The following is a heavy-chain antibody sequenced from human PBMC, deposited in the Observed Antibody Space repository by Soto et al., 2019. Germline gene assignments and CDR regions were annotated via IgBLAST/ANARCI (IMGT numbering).Heavy chain of an antibody. CDR3: ARHHYCSGGSCYFARGMDV. Sequence: GESLKISCKGSGYSFTSYWISWVRQMPGKGLDWMGRIDPSDSYTNYSPSFQGHVTISADKSISTAYLQWSSLKASDTAMYYCARHHYCSGGSCYFARGMDVWGQGTTVTVSS. CDR1: GYSFTSYW. J-gene: IGHJ6*02. D-gene: IGHD2-15*01. V-gene: IGHV5-10-1*01. CDR2: IDPSDSYT.